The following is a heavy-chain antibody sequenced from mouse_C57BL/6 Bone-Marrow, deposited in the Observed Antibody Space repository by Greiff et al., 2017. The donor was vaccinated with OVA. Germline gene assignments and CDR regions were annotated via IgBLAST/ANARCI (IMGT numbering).Heavy chain of an antibody. V-gene: IGHV3-1*01. CDR1: GYSITSGYD. CDR3: ARGGIYYYGSSYYFDV. D-gene: IGHD1-1*01. J-gene: IGHJ1*03. CDR2: ISYSGST. Sequence: EVKLMESGPGMVKPSQSLSLTCTVTGYSITSGYDWHWIRHFPGNKLEWMGYISYSGSTNYNPSLKSRISITHDTSKNHFFLKLNSVTTEDTATYYCARGGIYYYGSSYYFDVWGTGTTVTVSS.